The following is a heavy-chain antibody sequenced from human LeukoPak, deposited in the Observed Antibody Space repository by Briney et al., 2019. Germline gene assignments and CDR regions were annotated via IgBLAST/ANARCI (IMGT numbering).Heavy chain of an antibody. V-gene: IGHV3-23*01. CDR1: GFTFSSYA. CDR3: AKAGYSSGGSS. CDR2: ISGSGGST. D-gene: IGHD6-19*01. J-gene: IGHJ3*01. Sequence: GGSLRLSCAASGFTFSSYALSWVRQAPGKGLEWVSAISGSGGSTYYADSVKGRFTISRDNSKNTLYLQMNSLRAEDTAVYYCAKAGYSSGGSSWGQGTMVTVSS.